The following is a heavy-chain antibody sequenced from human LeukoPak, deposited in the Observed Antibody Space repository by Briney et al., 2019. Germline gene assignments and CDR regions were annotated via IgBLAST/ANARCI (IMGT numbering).Heavy chain of an antibody. CDR2: IYYSGST. J-gene: IGHJ4*02. CDR3: ASVMLGIVGATIGYFDY. D-gene: IGHD1-26*01. CDR1: GGSISSSSYY. Sequence: SETLSLTCTVSGGSISSSSYYWGWIPPPPGKGLEWIGSIYYSGSTYYNPSLKSRLTISVDTSKNQFSLKLSSVIAADTAVYYCASVMLGIVGATIGYFDYWGQGTLVTVSS. V-gene: IGHV4-39*01.